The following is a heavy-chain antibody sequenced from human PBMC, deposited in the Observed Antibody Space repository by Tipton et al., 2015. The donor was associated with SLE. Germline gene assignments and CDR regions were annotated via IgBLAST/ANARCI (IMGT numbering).Heavy chain of an antibody. J-gene: IGHJ4*02. D-gene: IGHD3-3*01. Sequence: TLSLTCTVSGGSIRTGGYYWSWIRQLPGKGLEWIGYIYYTGATYSNPSLNSRLTLSVDTSKNQFSLKLTSVTAADTAIYFCARVVNLAGVTSPLNYFADWGQGTLVTVSS. CDR3: ARVVNLAGVTSPLNYFAD. CDR1: GGSIRTGGYY. CDR2: IYYTGAT. V-gene: IGHV4-31*03.